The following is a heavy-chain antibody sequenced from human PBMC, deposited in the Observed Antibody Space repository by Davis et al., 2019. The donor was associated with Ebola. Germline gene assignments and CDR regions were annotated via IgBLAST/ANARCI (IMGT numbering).Heavy chain of an antibody. CDR3: ARGTAMEY. Sequence: GESLKISCAASGFTFSSYTIHWVRQAPGKGLEWAAVISYDGSNKYYADSVKGRFTISRDNSKNTLYLQMNSLRAEDTAMYYCARGTAMEYWGQGTLVTVSS. V-gene: IGHV3-30*04. CDR1: GFTFSSYT. D-gene: IGHD5-18*01. CDR2: ISYDGSNK. J-gene: IGHJ4*02.